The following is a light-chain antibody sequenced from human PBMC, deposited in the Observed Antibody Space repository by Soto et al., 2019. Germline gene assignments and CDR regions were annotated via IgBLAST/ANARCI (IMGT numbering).Light chain of an antibody. V-gene: IGKV3-20*01. Sequence: EIVLTQSPGTLSLSPGERATLSYRASQSVISSSLAWYQQKPGQAPRLLIYDASSRATGIPDRFSGSGSGTDFTLTISSLEPEDFAVYYCQQYGTSPPWAFGQGTKVEIK. J-gene: IGKJ1*01. CDR1: QSVISSS. CDR3: QQYGTSPPWA. CDR2: DAS.